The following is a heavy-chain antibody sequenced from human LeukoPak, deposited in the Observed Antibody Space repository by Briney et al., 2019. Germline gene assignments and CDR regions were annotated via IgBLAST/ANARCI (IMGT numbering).Heavy chain of an antibody. Sequence: PSETLSLTCAVYGGSFSGYYWSWIRQPPGKGLEWIGEINHSGSTNYNPSLKSRVTISVDTSKNQFSLKLSSVTAADTAVYYCARSWIRSWFDPWGQGTLVTVSS. CDR1: GGSFSGYY. D-gene: IGHD2-2*03. CDR3: ARSWIRSWFDP. CDR2: INHSGST. V-gene: IGHV4-34*01. J-gene: IGHJ5*02.